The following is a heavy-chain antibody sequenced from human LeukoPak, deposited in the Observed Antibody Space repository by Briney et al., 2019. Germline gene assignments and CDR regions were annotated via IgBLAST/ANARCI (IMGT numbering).Heavy chain of an antibody. J-gene: IGHJ4*02. Sequence: SETLSLTCAVYGGSFSGYYWSWIRKPPRKGLEWIGEINHSGSTNYNPSRTSRVTISVDTSKNQFSLKLSSVTAADTAVYYCATTTIRLGYWGQGTLVTVSS. CDR2: INHSGST. V-gene: IGHV4-34*01. D-gene: IGHD1-26*01. CDR1: GGSFSGYY. CDR3: ATTTIRLGY.